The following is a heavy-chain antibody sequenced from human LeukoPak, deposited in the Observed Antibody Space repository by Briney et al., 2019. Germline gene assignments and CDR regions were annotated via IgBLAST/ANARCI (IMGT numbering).Heavy chain of an antibody. Sequence: GGSLRLSCAASGFTFSSYWMSWVRQAPGKGLEWVANIKQEGSEKYYVDSVKGRFTISRDNAKNSLYLQMNSLRAEDTAVYYCASAYYDFWSGYYGYWGQGTLVTVSS. D-gene: IGHD3-3*01. J-gene: IGHJ4*02. CDR3: ASAYYDFWSGYYGY. V-gene: IGHV3-7*01. CDR1: GFTFSSYW. CDR2: IKQEGSEK.